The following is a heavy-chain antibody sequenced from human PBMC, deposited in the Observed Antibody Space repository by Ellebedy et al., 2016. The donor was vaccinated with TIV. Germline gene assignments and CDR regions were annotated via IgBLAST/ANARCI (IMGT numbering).Heavy chain of an antibody. CDR2: IYYSGST. Sequence: GSLRLXCTVSGGSISSSSYYWGWIRQPPGKGLEWIGSIYYSGSTYYNPSLKSRVTISVDTSKNQFSLKLSSVTAADTAVYYCARHVPDIVVVVAITGANWFDPWGQGTLVTVSS. CDR1: GGSISSSSYY. J-gene: IGHJ5*02. V-gene: IGHV4-39*01. CDR3: ARHVPDIVVVVAITGANWFDP. D-gene: IGHD2-15*01.